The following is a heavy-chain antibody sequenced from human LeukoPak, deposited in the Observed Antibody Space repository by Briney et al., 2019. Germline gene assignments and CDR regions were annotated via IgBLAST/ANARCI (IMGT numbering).Heavy chain of an antibody. CDR1: GGSISSGGYF. CDR3: ARSRYCSSTSCYSYYFDY. D-gene: IGHD2-2*01. Sequence: SETLSLTCTVSGGSISSGGYFWSWIRQPPGKGLEFLGYIYDSVSTYYNPSLKSRVSISVDRSKNQLSLRLTSVTAADTAVYYCARSRYCSSTSCYSYYFDYWGQGTLVTVSS. J-gene: IGHJ4*02. V-gene: IGHV4-30-2*01. CDR2: IYDSVST.